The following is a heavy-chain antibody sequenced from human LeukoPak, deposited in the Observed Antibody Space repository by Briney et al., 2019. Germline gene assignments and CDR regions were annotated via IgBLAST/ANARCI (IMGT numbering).Heavy chain of an antibody. Sequence: GGSLRLSCAASGFTFSSYTMSWVRQAPGKGLEWVAVISYDGSNKYYADSVKGRFTISRDNSKNTLYLQMNSLRAEDTAVYYCARNLGYCSGGSCQKRGMDVWGQGTTVTVSS. D-gene: IGHD2-15*01. CDR3: ARNLGYCSGGSCQKRGMDV. CDR1: GFTFSSYT. V-gene: IGHV3-30-3*01. CDR2: ISYDGSNK. J-gene: IGHJ6*02.